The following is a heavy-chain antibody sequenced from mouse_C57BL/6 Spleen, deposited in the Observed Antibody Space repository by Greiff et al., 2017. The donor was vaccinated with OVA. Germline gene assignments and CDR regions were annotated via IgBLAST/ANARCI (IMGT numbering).Heavy chain of an antibody. J-gene: IGHJ2*01. CDR2: ISSGGSYT. V-gene: IGHV5-6*01. CDR1: GFTFSSYG. D-gene: IGHD2-4*01. CDR3: ARERDYDSYYFDY. Sequence: EVQRVESGGDLVKPGGSLKLSCAASGFTFSSYGMSWVRQTPDKRLEWVATISSGGSYTYYPDSVKGRFTISRDNAKNTLYLQMSSLKSEDTAMYYCARERDYDSYYFDYWGQGTTLTVSS.